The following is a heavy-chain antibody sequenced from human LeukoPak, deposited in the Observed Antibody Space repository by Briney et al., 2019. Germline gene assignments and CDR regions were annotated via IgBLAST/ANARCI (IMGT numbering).Heavy chain of an antibody. CDR3: ARGTGPDIVVHNWFDP. V-gene: IGHV1-2*02. Sequence: ASVKVSCKASGYTFTGYYMHWVRQAPGQGLEWMGWINPNSGGTNYAQKFQGRVTMTRDTSISTAYMELSRLRSDDTAVYYCARGTGPDIVVHNWFDPWGQGTLVTVSS. CDR2: INPNSGGT. D-gene: IGHD2-15*01. CDR1: GYTFTGYY. J-gene: IGHJ5*02.